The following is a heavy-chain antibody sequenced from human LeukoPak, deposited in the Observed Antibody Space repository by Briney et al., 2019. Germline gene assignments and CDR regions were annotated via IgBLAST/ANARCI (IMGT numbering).Heavy chain of an antibody. Sequence: PSETLSLTCTVSGGSISSYYWSWIRQPPGKGLEWIGYIYYSGSTNYNPSLKSRVTISVDTSKNQFSLKLSSVTAADTAVYYCARGGGYCSGGSCPFDYWGQGTLVTVSP. V-gene: IGHV4-59*01. CDR3: ARGGGYCSGGSCPFDY. J-gene: IGHJ4*02. CDR1: GGSISSYY. CDR2: IYYSGST. D-gene: IGHD2-15*01.